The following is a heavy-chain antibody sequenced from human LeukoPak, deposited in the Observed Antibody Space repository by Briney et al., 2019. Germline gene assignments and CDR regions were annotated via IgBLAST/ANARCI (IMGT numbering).Heavy chain of an antibody. V-gene: IGHV4-61*02. D-gene: IGHD6-13*01. CDR3: ALIGSWLSFDY. CDR1: GVSISSSNSY. CDR2: IYTSGST. J-gene: IGHJ4*02. Sequence: SETLSLTCTVSGVSISSSNSYWGWIRQPAGKGLEWIGRIYTSGSTNYNPSLKSRVTISVDTSKNQFSLKLSSVTAADTAVYYCALIGSWLSFDYWGQGTLVTVSS.